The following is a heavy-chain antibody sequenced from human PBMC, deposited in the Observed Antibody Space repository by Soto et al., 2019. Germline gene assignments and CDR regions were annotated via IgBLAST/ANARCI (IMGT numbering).Heavy chain of an antibody. CDR2: INHSGST. CDR3: ARDLYIWGSYRFFDY. CDR1: GGSFSGYY. V-gene: IGHV4-34*01. J-gene: IGHJ4*02. D-gene: IGHD3-16*02. Sequence: QVQLQQWGAGLLKPSETLSLTCAVYGGSFSGYYWSWIRQPPGKGLEWIGEINHSGSTHYNPSLKRRVTISVDTSKNQFSLRLSSVTAADTAVYYCARDLYIWGSYRFFDYWGQGSLVTVSS.